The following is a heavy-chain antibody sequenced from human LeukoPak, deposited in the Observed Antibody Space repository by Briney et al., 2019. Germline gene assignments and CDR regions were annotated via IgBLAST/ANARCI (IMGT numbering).Heavy chain of an antibody. Sequence: GESPKTSCQGCGYRFPRYGIGWVRQTAGKGLEWMGTIYPGDSDTRYSPSFQGQVTISADKSISTAYLQWSSLKASDTAMYYCARGQSPFVYWGQGTLVTVSS. CDR1: GYRFPRYG. J-gene: IGHJ4*02. CDR3: ARGQSPFVY. V-gene: IGHV5-51*01. CDR2: IYPGDSDT.